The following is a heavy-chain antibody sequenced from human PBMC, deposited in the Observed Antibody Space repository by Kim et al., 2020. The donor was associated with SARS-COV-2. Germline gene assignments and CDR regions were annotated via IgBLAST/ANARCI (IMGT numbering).Heavy chain of an antibody. J-gene: IGHJ4*02. D-gene: IGHD2-2*01. CDR1: GGSITNSNYY. V-gene: IGHV4-31*03. CDR3: ARAPRYTTSWHPFDY. CDR2: IEDSGST. Sequence: SETLSLTCTVSGGSITNSNYYWNWIRQHPGKGLEWIGYIEDSGSTYYKPSLKSRVSISLDTSKNQFSLKLSSVTAADTAFYYCARAPRYTTSWHPFDYWGLGTLAT.